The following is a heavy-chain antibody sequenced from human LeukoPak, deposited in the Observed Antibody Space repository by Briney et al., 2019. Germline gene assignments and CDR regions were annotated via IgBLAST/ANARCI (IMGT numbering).Heavy chain of an antibody. CDR3: TRERYSYGNFLID. CDR1: GYIFGDYT. CDR2: IRSKAYGGAT. J-gene: IGHJ4*02. Sequence: GGSLRLSCAASGYIFGDYTMSWIRQAPGKGLEWVGFIRSKAYGGATEYVASVKGRFTISRDDSKSIAYLQMNSLKTEDTAVYYCTRERYSYGNFLIDWGQGTLVTVSS. V-gene: IGHV3-49*03. D-gene: IGHD5-18*01.